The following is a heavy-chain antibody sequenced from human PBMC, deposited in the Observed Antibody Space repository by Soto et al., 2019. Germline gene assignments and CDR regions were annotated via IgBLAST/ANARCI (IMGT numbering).Heavy chain of an antibody. CDR3: AKEGTDSGYDPNPYFDY. CDR1: GFTFSSYA. J-gene: IGHJ4*02. D-gene: IGHD5-12*01. V-gene: IGHV3-23*01. Sequence: EVQLLESGGGLVQPGGSLRLSCAASGFTFSSYAMSWVRQAPGKGLEWVSAISGSGGSTYYADSVKGRFTISRDNSKNTLYLQMNSLRAEDTAVYYCAKEGTDSGYDPNPYFDYWGQGTLVTVSS. CDR2: ISGSGGST.